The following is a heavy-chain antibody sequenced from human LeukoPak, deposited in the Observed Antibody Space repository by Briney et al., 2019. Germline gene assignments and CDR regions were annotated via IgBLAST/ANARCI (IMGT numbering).Heavy chain of an antibody. J-gene: IGHJ4*02. CDR1: GFTFSNYS. Sequence: GGSLRLSCAASGFTFSNYSMNWVRQAPGKGLEWVSSIISNSNYIYYADSVKGRFTISRDNAKNSLFLQMNSLRVDDTAVYYCARMGQWLALDYWGQGTLVTVSS. CDR3: ARMGQWLALDY. V-gene: IGHV3-21*04. D-gene: IGHD6-19*01. CDR2: IISNSNYI.